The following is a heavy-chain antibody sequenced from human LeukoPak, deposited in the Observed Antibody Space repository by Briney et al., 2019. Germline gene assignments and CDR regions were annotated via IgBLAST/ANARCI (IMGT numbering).Heavy chain of an antibody. CDR1: GYTFTGYY. Sequence: GASVKVSCKASGYTFTGYYMHWVRQAPGQGLEWMGWINPNSGGTNYAQKFQGRVTITRNTSISTAYMELSSLRSEDTAVYYCARGIAAAGIKDRGFDYWGQGTLVTVSS. D-gene: IGHD6-13*01. CDR3: ARGIAAAGIKDRGFDY. CDR2: INPNSGGT. V-gene: IGHV1-2*02. J-gene: IGHJ4*02.